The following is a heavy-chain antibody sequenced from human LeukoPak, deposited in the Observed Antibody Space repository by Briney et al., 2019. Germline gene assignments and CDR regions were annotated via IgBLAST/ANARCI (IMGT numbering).Heavy chain of an antibody. CDR3: ATVRSSGWWGEF. Sequence: GASVKVSCKVSGYTLTELSTHWVRQALGKGLEWMGGFDPEDGETIYAQKFQGRVTMTEDTSTDTAYMELSSLRSEDTAVYYCATVRSSGWWGEFWGQGTLVTVSS. V-gene: IGHV1-24*01. CDR2: FDPEDGET. D-gene: IGHD6-19*01. J-gene: IGHJ4*02. CDR1: GYTLTELS.